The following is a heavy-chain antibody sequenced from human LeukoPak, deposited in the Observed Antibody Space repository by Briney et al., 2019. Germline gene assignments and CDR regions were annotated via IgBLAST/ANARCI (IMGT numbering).Heavy chain of an antibody. J-gene: IGHJ3*02. CDR3: ARVNVPAAIQAAFDI. CDR2: ISSSSSYI. CDR1: GFTFSSYS. Sequence: GGSLRLSCAASGFTFSSYSMNWVRQAPGKGLEWVSSISSSSSYIYYADSVKGRFTISRDNAKNSLYLQMNSLRAEDTAVYYCARVNVPAAIQAAFDIWGQGTMVTVSS. D-gene: IGHD2-2*02. V-gene: IGHV3-21*01.